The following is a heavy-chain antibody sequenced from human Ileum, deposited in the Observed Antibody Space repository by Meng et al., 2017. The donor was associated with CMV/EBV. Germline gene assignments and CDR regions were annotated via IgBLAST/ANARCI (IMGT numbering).Heavy chain of an antibody. CDR2: MRHSGDA. D-gene: IGHD1-14*01. Sequence: LAVAGSAHANSSECWWPGARQRPGKVLEWIGQMRHSGDATYDPSLESRITITVDQSDNQFSLKLRSVAAADTAVYYYARANHSSLDYWGQGTLVTVSS. J-gene: IGHJ4*02. V-gene: IGHV4-4*02. CDR1: AHANSSECW. CDR3: ARANHSSLDY.